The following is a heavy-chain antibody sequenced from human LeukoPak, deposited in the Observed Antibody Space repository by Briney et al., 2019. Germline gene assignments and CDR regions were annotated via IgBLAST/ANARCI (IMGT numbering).Heavy chain of an antibody. CDR3: ARSLRGAGRHDY. Sequence: SETLSLTCTVSGGSISGYYWTWIRQPPGKGLEWIGYIWYSGRTNYNPSLKSRVSISVDTSKNQFSLRLNSVTAADTAVYYCARSLRGAGRHDYWGQGTLVTV. CDR1: GGSISGYY. V-gene: IGHV4-59*01. J-gene: IGHJ4*02. D-gene: IGHD3-16*01. CDR2: IWYSGRT.